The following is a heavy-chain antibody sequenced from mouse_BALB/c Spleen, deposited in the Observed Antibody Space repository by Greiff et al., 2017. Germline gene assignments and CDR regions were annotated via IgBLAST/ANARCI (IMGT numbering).Heavy chain of an antibody. V-gene: IGHV14-4*02. CDR1: GFNIKDYY. Sequence: EVKLMESGAELVRSGASVKLSCTASGFNIKDYYMHWVKQRPEQGLEWIGWIDPENGDTEYAPKFQGKATMTADTSSNTAYLQHSSLTSEDTTVYYCNLIYYYGSGFAYWGQGTLVTVSA. CDR2: IDPENGDT. D-gene: IGHD1-1*01. CDR3: NLIYYYGSGFAY. J-gene: IGHJ3*01.